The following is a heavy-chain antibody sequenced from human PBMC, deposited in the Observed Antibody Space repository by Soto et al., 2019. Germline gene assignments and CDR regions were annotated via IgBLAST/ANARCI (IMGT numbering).Heavy chain of an antibody. CDR1: GYTFTSYY. Sequence: QVQLVQSGAEVKKPGASVKVSCKASGYTFTSYYMHWVRQAPGQGLEWMGIINPSGGSTSYAQKFQGRVTMTRDTSTSTVYMELSSLRSEDTSVYYCARSGHHQQWLDYWGQGTLVTVSS. V-gene: IGHV1-46*01. J-gene: IGHJ4*02. CDR3: ARSGHHQQWLDY. CDR2: INPSGGST. D-gene: IGHD6-19*01.